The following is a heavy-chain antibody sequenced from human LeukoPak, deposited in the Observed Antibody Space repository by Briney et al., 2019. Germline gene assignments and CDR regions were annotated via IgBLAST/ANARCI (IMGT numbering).Heavy chain of an antibody. J-gene: IGHJ6*03. V-gene: IGHV1-8*01. CDR1: GYTFTSYD. CDR3: ARVLRVVPAAILGYYYYMDV. D-gene: IGHD2-2*01. CDR2: MNPNSGNT. Sequence: ASVKVSCKASGYTFTSYDINWVRQATGQGLEWMGWMNPNSGNTGYAQKFQGRVTMTRNTSISTAYMELSSLRSEDTAVYYCARVLRVVPAAILGYYYYMDVWGKGTTVTVSS.